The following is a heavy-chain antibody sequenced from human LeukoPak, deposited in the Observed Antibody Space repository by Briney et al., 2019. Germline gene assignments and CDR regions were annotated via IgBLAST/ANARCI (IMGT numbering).Heavy chain of an antibody. J-gene: IGHJ3*02. CDR2: IYTSGST. D-gene: IGHD3-10*01. CDR3: ARANYGSGSYYIGAFDI. Sequence: PSETLSLTCTVSGGSISSYYWSWIRQPAGKGLEWIGRIYTSGSTNYNPSLKSRVTMSVDTSKNQFSLKLSSVTAADTAVYYCARANYGSGSYYIGAFDIWAKGQWSPSLQ. CDR1: GGSISSYY. V-gene: IGHV4-4*07.